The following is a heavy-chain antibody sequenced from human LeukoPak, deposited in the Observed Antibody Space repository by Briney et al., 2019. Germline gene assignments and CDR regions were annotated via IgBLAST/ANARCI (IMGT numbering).Heavy chain of an antibody. CDR1: GGSISSSSYY. V-gene: IGHV4-39*07. J-gene: IGHJ4*02. D-gene: IGHD6-19*01. Sequence: SETLSLTCTVSGGSISSSSYYWGWIRQPPGKGLEWIGSIYYSGSTYYNPSLKSRVTISVDTSKNQFSLKLSSVTAADTAVYYCARALVAVYYFDYWGQGTLVTVSS. CDR3: ARALVAVYYFDY. CDR2: IYYSGST.